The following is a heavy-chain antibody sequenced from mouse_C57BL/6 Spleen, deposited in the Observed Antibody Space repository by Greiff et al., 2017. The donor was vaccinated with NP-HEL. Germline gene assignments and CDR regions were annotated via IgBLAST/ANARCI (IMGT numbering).Heavy chain of an antibody. CDR3: ARQGAVYWYFDV. V-gene: IGHV5-17*01. Sequence: VMLVESGGGLVKPGVSLKLSCAASGFSFSDYGMHWVRQAPEKGPEWVAYISSGSSTIYYADTVKGRFTISRDNAKNTLFLQMTSLRSEDTAMYYCARQGAVYWYFDVWGTGTTVTVSS. CDR2: ISSGSSTI. J-gene: IGHJ1*03. CDR1: GFSFSDYG.